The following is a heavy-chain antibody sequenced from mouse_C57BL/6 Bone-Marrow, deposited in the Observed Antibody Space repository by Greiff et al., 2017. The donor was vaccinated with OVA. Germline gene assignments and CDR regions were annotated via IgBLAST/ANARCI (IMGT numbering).Heavy chain of an antibody. Sequence: EVMLVESGGDLVKPGGSLKLSCAASGFTFSSYGMSWVRQTPDKRLEWAATISSGGSYTYYPDSVKGRFTISRDNAKNTLYLQMSSLKSEDTAMYYCARRDGYYWFAYWGQGTLVTVSA. CDR3: ARRDGYYWFAY. CDR2: ISSGGSYT. J-gene: IGHJ3*01. D-gene: IGHD2-3*01. V-gene: IGHV5-6*02. CDR1: GFTFSSYG.